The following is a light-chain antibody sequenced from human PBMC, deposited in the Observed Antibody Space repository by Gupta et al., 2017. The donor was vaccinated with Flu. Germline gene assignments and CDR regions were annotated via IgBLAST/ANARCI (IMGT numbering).Light chain of an antibody. J-gene: IGKJ1*01. Sequence: DIVMTQSPLSLPVTPGEPASIACRSSQSLLHSNEYSYLDWYLQKPGQSPQLLIYLGSNRASGVPDRFSGSGSGTDFTLKISRVEADDVGIYYCMQALQTPRTFGQGTKVEIK. CDR3: MQALQTPRT. V-gene: IGKV2-28*01. CDR2: LGS. CDR1: QSLLHSNEYSY.